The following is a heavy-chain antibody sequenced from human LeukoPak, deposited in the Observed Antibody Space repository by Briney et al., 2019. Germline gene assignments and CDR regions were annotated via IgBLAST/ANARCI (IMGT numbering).Heavy chain of an antibody. CDR2: INHSGST. D-gene: IGHD3-9*01. J-gene: IGHJ3*02. CDR1: GGSFSGYY. CDR3: ARPPLRYFDWLSQNGDAFDI. V-gene: IGHV4-34*01. Sequence: SETLSLTCAVYGGSFSGYYWSWIRQPPGKGLEWIGEINHSGSTNYNPSLKSRVTISVDTSKDQFSLKLSSVTAADTAVYYCARPPLRYFDWLSQNGDAFDIWGQGTMVTVSS.